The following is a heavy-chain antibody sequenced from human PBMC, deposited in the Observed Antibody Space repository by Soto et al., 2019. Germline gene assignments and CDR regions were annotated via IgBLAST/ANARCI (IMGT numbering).Heavy chain of an antibody. CDR1: GFTFSSYS. CDR3: ARDNGITIFDHYYYMDV. CDR2: ISSSSSTI. Sequence: GGSLRLSCAASGFTFSSYSMNWVRQAPGKGLEWVSYISSSSSTIYYADSVKGRFTISRDNAKNSLYLQMNSLRAEDTAVYYCARDNGITIFDHYYYMDVWGKGTTVTVSS. V-gene: IGHV3-48*01. D-gene: IGHD3-3*01. J-gene: IGHJ6*03.